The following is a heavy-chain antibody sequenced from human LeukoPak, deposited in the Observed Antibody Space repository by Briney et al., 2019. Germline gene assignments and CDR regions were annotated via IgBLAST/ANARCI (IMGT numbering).Heavy chain of an antibody. D-gene: IGHD3-10*01. V-gene: IGHV4-34*01. CDR3: ARRYYYHLGSFPFDF. CDR1: GGPFSGYF. CDR2: IHNSGTT. J-gene: IGHJ4*02. Sequence: SSETLSLTCAVSGGPFSGYFWSWIRQSSGKGLEWIGEIHNSGTTNYNPSLNSRVTISEDTSKNQFYLNLSSVTAADTAVYYCARRYYYHLGSFPFDFWGQGTLVTVSS.